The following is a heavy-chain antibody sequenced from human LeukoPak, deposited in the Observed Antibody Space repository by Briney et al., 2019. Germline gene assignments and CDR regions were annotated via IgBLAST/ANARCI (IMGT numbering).Heavy chain of an antibody. CDR2: INPNSGGT. CDR1: GYTFTDYY. CDR3: ARSTGHYFDY. D-gene: IGHD2-8*02. V-gene: IGHV1-2*06. J-gene: IGHJ4*02. Sequence: ASVKVSCKASGYTFTDYYMHWVRQAPGQGLEWMGRINPNSGGTNYAQKFQGRVTMTRDTSISTAYMDLSSLRPDDTAVYYCARSTGHYFDYWGQGILVTVSS.